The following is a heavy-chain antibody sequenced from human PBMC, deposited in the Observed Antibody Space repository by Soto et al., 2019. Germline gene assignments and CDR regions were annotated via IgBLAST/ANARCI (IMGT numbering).Heavy chain of an antibody. D-gene: IGHD3-10*01. CDR3: AREGMGRGGIMLPFFYYGMDV. Sequence: EVQLVESGGGLVQPGGSLRLSCAASGFTFSTYQMNWVRQAPGKGLEWVPYMSTRGTSLYYADSVKGRFTISRDDARNSVYLQMDSLRADDTAIYYCAREGMGRGGIMLPFFYYGMDVWGQGTTVTVSS. CDR1: GFTFSTYQ. V-gene: IGHV3-48*03. J-gene: IGHJ6*02. CDR2: MSTRGTSL.